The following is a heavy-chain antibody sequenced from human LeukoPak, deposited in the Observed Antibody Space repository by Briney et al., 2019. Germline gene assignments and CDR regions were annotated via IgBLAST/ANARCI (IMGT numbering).Heavy chain of an antibody. D-gene: IGHD2-15*01. CDR2: VNAGGDT. CDR3: ASGEDCSGGSCYRPLDY. Sequence: SETLSLTCAVYGGSFTGHYWTWIRQHPGKGLEWIGEVNAGGDTYYNPSLGSRVTISLDTSKNQFSLRLNSVTAADTALYYCASGEDCSGGSCYRPLDYWGQGTLVTVSS. V-gene: IGHV4-34*01. J-gene: IGHJ4*02. CDR1: GGSFTGHY.